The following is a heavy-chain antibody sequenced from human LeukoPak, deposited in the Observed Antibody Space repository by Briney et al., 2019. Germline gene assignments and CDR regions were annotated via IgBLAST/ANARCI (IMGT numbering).Heavy chain of an antibody. D-gene: IGHD6-13*01. CDR3: AKDILEAGLFFDY. V-gene: IGHV3-11*01. CDR2: IGGSGTPI. Sequence: KPGGSLRLSCATSGFSFSQYYMSWIRQTPGKGLEWVSYIGGSGTPIDYADSVKGRFTISRDNAKNSLYLQMNSLRAEDTAVYYCAKDILEAGLFFDYWGLGTLVTVSS. J-gene: IGHJ4*02. CDR1: GFSFSQYY.